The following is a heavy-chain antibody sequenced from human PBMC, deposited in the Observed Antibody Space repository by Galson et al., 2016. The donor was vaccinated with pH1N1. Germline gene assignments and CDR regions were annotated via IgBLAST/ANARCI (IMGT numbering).Heavy chain of an antibody. J-gene: IGHJ3*01. Sequence: SLRLSCAASGFSLNMYWMSWVRQAPGKGLEWLANIKQDGSEKYYVDSVKGRFTITRDNAKNSVFLEMNSLGVWDTAVYYCARAYYYVISDSDAYERWGHGAMVTVSS. CDR3: ARAYYYVISDSDAYER. D-gene: IGHD3-22*01. CDR2: IKQDGSEK. CDR1: GFSLNMYW. V-gene: IGHV3-7*01.